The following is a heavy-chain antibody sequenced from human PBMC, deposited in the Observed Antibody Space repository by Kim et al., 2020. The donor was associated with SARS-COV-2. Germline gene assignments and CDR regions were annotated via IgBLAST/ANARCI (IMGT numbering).Heavy chain of an antibody. D-gene: IGHD2-2*01. CDR2: ISYNTDT. Sequence: SETLSLSCTVSGGSFSSSNYYWGWIRQPPGKGLEWIGSISYNTDTYYNPSLKSRVTISVDTSKRQISLRLTSVTAADTAVYYCARDHGSIRWFYYWGQGTRVTVSS. CDR1: GGSFSSSNYY. J-gene: IGHJ4*02. V-gene: IGHV4-39*01. CDR3: ARDHGSIRWFYY.